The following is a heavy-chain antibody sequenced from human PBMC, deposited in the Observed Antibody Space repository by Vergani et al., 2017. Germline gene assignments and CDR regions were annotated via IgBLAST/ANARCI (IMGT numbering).Heavy chain of an antibody. V-gene: IGHV1-2*02. D-gene: IGHD3-22*01. CDR1: GYTFTGYY. CDR2: INPNSGGT. Sequence: QVQLVQSGAEVKKPGASVKVSCKASGYTFTGYYMHWVRQAPGQGLEWMGWINPNSGGTNYAQKFQGRVTMTRDTSISTAYMELSRLRSDDTAVYYCARGLEYYDSSGYSAFDIWGQGTMVTVSS. J-gene: IGHJ3*02. CDR3: ARGLEYYDSSGYSAFDI.